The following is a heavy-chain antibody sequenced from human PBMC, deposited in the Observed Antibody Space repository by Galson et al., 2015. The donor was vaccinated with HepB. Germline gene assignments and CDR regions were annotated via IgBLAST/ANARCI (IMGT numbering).Heavy chain of an antibody. CDR2: ITDRGTP. Sequence: LSLTCTVSGGSMKNYFWSWIRQSPGQGLEWIGYITDRGTPKYNPSLTSRVTISSDTSKIHFSLRLTSVTAADTVKYYCARTTPSYKRHWPYFDNWGQGILVTVSS. J-gene: IGHJ4*02. CDR3: ARTTPSYKRHWPYFDN. CDR1: GGSMKNYF. V-gene: IGHV4-59*08. D-gene: IGHD1-1*01.